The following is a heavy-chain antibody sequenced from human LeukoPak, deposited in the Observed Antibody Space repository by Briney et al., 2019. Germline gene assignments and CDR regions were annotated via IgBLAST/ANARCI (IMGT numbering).Heavy chain of an antibody. V-gene: IGHV7-4-1*02. J-gene: IGHJ4*02. CDR3: ARDVGDILTVRGDY. CDR2: INTNTGNP. Sequence: ASVKVSCKASGYTFTNYAMNWVRQAPGQGLEWMGWINTNTGNPTYAQGFTGRFVFSLDTSVSTAYLQISSLKAEDTAVYYGARDVGDILTVRGDYWGQGTLVTVSS. CDR1: GYTFTNYA. D-gene: IGHD3-9*01.